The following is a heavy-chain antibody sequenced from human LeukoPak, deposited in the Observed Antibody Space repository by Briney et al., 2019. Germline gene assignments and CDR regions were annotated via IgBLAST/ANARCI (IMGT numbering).Heavy chain of an antibody. D-gene: IGHD1-1*01. CDR2: IIPILGIA. Sequence: SVKVSCKVSGYTLTELSMHWVRQAPGQGLEWMGRIIPILGIANYAQKFQGRVTITADKSTSTAYMELSSLRSEDTAVYYCARDQDDLHFDYWGQGTLVTVSS. J-gene: IGHJ4*02. CDR1: GYTLTELS. CDR3: ARDQDDLHFDY. V-gene: IGHV1-69*04.